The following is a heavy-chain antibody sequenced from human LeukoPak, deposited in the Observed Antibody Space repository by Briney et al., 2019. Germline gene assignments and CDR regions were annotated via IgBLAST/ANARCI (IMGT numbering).Heavy chain of an antibody. V-gene: IGHV3-48*01. CDR3: VKGPGRTTSSLI. Sequence: GGSLRLSCAASGFTFNTYTMNWVRQAPGKGLEWVSYISGSSRIIDYADSVRGRFTISRDNAKNSLYPQMNSLRAGDTAVYYCVKGPGRTTSSLIWGQGTMVSVSS. J-gene: IGHJ3*02. CDR2: ISGSSRII. D-gene: IGHD2-2*01. CDR1: GFTFNTYT.